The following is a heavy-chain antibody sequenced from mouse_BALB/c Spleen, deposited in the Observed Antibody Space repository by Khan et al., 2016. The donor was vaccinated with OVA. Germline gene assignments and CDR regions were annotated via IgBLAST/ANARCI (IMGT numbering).Heavy chain of an antibody. Sequence: VQLQQSGPELVKPGASVRISCKASGYTFTSYYIHWVKQRPGQGLEWIGWIYPGNVNTKYNEKFKGKATLTADKSSSTAYMQLSSLTSEDSAVYVCARWGGNYPSYAMDYWGQGTSVTVSS. D-gene: IGHD2-1*01. J-gene: IGHJ4*01. CDR3: ARWGGNYPSYAMDY. V-gene: IGHV1S56*01. CDR1: GYTFTSYY. CDR2: IYPGNVNT.